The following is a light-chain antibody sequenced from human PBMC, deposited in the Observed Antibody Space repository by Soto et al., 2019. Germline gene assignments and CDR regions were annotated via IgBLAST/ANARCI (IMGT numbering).Light chain of an antibody. V-gene: IGKV4-1*01. CDR1: QSVLYSSNNKNY. CDR3: QQYESTPPT. J-gene: IGKJ2*01. CDR2: WAS. Sequence: DIVMTQSPDSLVVSLGERATINCKSSQSVLYSSNNKNYLAWYQQRPGQPPKLLIYWASTRESGVPDRFSGSGSGTDFTLTITSLQAEDVAVYYCQQYESTPPTFGQGTKLEI.